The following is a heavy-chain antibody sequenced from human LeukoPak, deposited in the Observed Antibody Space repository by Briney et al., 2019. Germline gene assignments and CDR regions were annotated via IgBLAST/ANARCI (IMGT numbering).Heavy chain of an antibody. V-gene: IGHV3-53*01. CDR2: IYSGGST. D-gene: IGHD3-10*01. CDR1: GFTVSSNY. J-gene: IGHJ4*02. Sequence: GGALRLSCAASGFTVSSNYMSWVRQAPGKGREWVSVIYSGGSTYYADSVKGRFTISRDNSKNTLYLQMNSLRAEDTAVYYCARGLGELWAFDYWGQGTLVTVSS. CDR3: ARGLGELWAFDY.